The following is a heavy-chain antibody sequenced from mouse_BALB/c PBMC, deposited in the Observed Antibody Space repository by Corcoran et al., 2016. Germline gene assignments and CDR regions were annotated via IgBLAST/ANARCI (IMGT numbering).Heavy chain of an antibody. Sequence: LVKTGASVKISCKASGYSFTGYYMHWVKQSHGKSLEWIGYISCYNGATSYNQKFKGKATFTVDTSSSTAYMQFNSLTSDDSAVYYCARETDYYGYEYAMDYWGQGTSVTVSS. J-gene: IGHJ4*01. CDR1: GYSFTGYY. CDR2: ISCYNGAT. V-gene: IGHV1S34*01. D-gene: IGHD1-2*01. CDR3: ARETDYYGYEYAMDY.